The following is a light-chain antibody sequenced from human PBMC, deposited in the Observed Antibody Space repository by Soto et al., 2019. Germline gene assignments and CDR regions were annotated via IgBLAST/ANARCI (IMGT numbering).Light chain of an antibody. CDR3: GSCESTTTRDV. CDR1: NSNVGSYNF. V-gene: IGLV2-8*01. Sequence: QSALTQPPSASGSPGQSVTISCTGANSNVGSYNFVSWYQQHPSKAPKLLIYEDTKRPSGVPDRFSGSKSGNSTTLTVSGLQAEDEAVYFCGSCESTTTRDVFGSGTKLTVL. CDR2: EDT. J-gene: IGLJ1*01.